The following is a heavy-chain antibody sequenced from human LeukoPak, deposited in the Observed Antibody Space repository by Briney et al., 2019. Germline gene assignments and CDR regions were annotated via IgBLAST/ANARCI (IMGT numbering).Heavy chain of an antibody. D-gene: IGHD1-7*01. CDR2: IIPIFGTA. Sequence: SVKVSCRASGGTFSSYAISWVRQAPGQGLEWMGGIIPIFGTANYAQKFQGRVTITADESTSTAYMELSSLRSEDTAVYYCARGELYYYYGMDVWGQGTTVTVSS. V-gene: IGHV1-69*13. CDR1: GGTFSSYA. CDR3: ARGELYYYYGMDV. J-gene: IGHJ6*02.